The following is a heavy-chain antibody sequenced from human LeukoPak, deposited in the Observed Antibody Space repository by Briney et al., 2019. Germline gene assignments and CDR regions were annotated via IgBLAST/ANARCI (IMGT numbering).Heavy chain of an antibody. V-gene: IGHV1-2*02. J-gene: IGHJ3*01. Sequence: GASVKVSCKASGYGFTAYYMHLVRQAPGQGLEWMGWINPNSGDTNYAQNFRDRVTMTWDTSVSTAYMELSSLTSDDTAVYYCATKGDGYCRSTNCQGAFDFWGQGSMVIVSS. CDR1: GYGFTAYY. D-gene: IGHD2-2*01. CDR3: ATKGDGYCRSTNCQGAFDF. CDR2: INPNSGDT.